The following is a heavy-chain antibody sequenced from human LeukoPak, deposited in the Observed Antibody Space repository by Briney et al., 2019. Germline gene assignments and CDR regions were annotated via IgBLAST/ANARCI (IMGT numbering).Heavy chain of an antibody. CDR3: VRTSRSISSDY. CDR2: ISSSGSTI. CDR1: GFTFSSYE. Sequence: GGSLRLSCAASGFTFSSYEMNWVRQAPGKGLEWVSYISSSGSTIYYADSVKGRFTISRDNAKNSLYLQMNSLSVEDTAVYYCVRTSRSISSDYWGQGTLVTVSS. D-gene: IGHD6-13*01. V-gene: IGHV3-48*03. J-gene: IGHJ4*02.